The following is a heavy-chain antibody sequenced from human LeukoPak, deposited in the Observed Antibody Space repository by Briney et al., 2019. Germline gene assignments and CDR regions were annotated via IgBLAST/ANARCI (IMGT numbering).Heavy chain of an antibody. CDR1: GYTFTDYY. V-gene: IGHV1-69-2*01. CDR3: ATVTMVRGDY. Sequence: ASVKISCKVSGYTFTDYYMHWVQQAPGKGLERMGLVDPEDGETIYAEKFQGRVTITADTSTDTAYMELSSLRSEDTAVYYCATVTMVRGDYWGQGTLVTVSS. J-gene: IGHJ4*02. CDR2: VDPEDGET. D-gene: IGHD3-10*01.